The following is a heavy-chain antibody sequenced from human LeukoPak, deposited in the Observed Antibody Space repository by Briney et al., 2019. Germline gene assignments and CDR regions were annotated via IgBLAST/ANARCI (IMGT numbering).Heavy chain of an antibody. V-gene: IGHV4-34*01. CDR2: INHSGST. D-gene: IGHD4-17*01. CDR1: GGSFSGYY. Sequence: PSETLSITCAVYGGSFSGYYWSWIRQPPGNGLEWIGEINHSGSTNYNPSLKSRVTISVDTSKNQFSLKLSSVTAADTAVYYCARSRFNDYGAPDYWGQGTLVTVSS. J-gene: IGHJ4*02. CDR3: ARSRFNDYGAPDY.